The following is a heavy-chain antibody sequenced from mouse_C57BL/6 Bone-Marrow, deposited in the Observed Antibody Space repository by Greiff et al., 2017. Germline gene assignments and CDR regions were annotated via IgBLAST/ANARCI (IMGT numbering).Heavy chain of an antibody. CDR1: GYTFTSYD. V-gene: IGHV1-85*01. Sequence: VKLMESGPELVKPGASVKLSCKASGYTFTSYDINWVKQRPGQGLEWIGWIYPRDGSTKYNEKFKGKATLTVDTSSSTAYMELHSLTSEDSAVYFCAGLEFDGRSGDGYFDVWGTGTTVTVSS. CDR3: AGLEFDGRSGDGYFDV. CDR2: IYPRDGST. J-gene: IGHJ1*03. D-gene: IGHD1-1*01.